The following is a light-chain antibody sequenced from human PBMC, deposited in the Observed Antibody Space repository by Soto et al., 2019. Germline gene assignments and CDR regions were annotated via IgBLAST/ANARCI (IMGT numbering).Light chain of an antibody. CDR1: QSLLHITGETF. V-gene: IGKV2D-29*02. CDR3: MQSTQLPPT. CDR2: EVS. J-gene: IGKJ5*01. Sequence: DVVMTQSPLSLSVAPGQPASISCKSSQSLLHITGETFLFWYLQKPGQSPQLLIYEVSTRVSGVPDRFSGSGSGTDFTLEISRVETDDVGIYYCMQSTQLPPTFGQGTRLRL.